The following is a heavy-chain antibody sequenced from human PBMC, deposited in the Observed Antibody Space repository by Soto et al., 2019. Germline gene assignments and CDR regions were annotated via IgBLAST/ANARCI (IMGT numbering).Heavy chain of an antibody. CDR3: ATDRKSYCGPLGYYYYGMDV. Sequence: ASVTVSCKVSGYTLTALSMHWVRQAPGKGLEWMGGFDPEDGETIYAQKFQGRVTMTEDTSTDTAYMELSSLRSEDTAVYYCATDRKSYCGPLGYYYYGMDVWGQGTTVTVSS. CDR2: FDPEDGET. J-gene: IGHJ6*02. V-gene: IGHV1-24*01. CDR1: GYTLTALS. D-gene: IGHD2-8*02.